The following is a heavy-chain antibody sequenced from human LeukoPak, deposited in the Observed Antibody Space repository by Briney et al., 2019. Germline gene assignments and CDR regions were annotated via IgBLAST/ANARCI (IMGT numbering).Heavy chain of an antibody. CDR3: AREGQNYYDTA. J-gene: IGHJ5*02. V-gene: IGHV4-30-4*08. Sequence: SQTLSLTCTVSGGSISSGDYYWSWIRQPPGRGLEWIGYIYYSGSTYYNPSLKSRVTISVDTSKNQFSLKLSSVTAADTAVYYCAREGQNYYDTAWGQGTLVTVSS. CDR1: GGSISSGDYY. D-gene: IGHD3-22*01. CDR2: IYYSGST.